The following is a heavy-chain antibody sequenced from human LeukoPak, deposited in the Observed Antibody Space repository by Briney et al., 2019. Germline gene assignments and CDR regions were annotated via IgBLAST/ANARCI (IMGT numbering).Heavy chain of an antibody. CDR2: INHSGST. CDR1: GGSFSGYY. CDR3: ARGRYYDSSGYYWDY. V-gene: IGHV4-34*01. Sequence: PSETLSLTCAVYGGSFSGYYWSWIRQPPGKGLEWIGEINHSGSTNYNPSLKSRVTISVDTSKNQFPLKLSSVTAADTAVYYCARGRYYDSSGYYWDYWGQGTLVTVSS. J-gene: IGHJ4*02. D-gene: IGHD3-22*01.